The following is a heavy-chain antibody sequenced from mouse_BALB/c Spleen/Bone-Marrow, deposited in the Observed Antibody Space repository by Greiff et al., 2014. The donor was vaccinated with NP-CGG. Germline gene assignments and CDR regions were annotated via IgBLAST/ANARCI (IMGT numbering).Heavy chain of an antibody. D-gene: IGHD1-1*01. Sequence: VHVKQSGAALVKPGASVKLSCTASGFSIKDTYMHWVKQRPEQGLEWIGRIDPANGNTKYDPKFQGKATITADTSSNTAYLQLSSLTSEDTAVYYCANYYYGSHFDYWGQGTTLTVSS. CDR1: GFSIKDTY. CDR3: ANYYYGSHFDY. J-gene: IGHJ2*01. CDR2: IDPANGNT. V-gene: IGHV14-3*02.